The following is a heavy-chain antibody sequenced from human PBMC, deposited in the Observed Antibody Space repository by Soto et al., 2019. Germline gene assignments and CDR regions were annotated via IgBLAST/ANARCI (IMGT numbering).Heavy chain of an antibody. CDR1: GGSFNGYY. CDR2: INHSGST. D-gene: IGHD6-13*01. CDR3: ARGYYSSSWYRRYYFDY. Sequence: SETLSLTCAVYGGSFNGYYWSWIRQPPGKGLEWIGEINHSGSTNYNPSLKSRVTISVDTSKNQFSLKLSSVTAADTAVYYCARGYYSSSWYRRYYFDYWGQGTLVTVS. J-gene: IGHJ4*02. V-gene: IGHV4-34*01.